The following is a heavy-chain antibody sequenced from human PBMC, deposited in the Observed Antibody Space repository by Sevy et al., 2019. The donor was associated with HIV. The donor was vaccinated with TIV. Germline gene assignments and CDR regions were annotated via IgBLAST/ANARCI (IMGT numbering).Heavy chain of an antibody. D-gene: IGHD5-18*01. J-gene: IGHJ4*02. CDR3: ARDSDTAMDRFDY. CDR1: GYTFTGYY. CDR2: INPNSGGT. V-gene: IGHV1-2*02. Sequence: ASVKVSCKASGYTFTGYYMHWVRQAPGQGLEWMGWINPNSGGTNYAQKFQGRVTMTRDTSISTAYMELSRLRSDDTAVDYCARDSDTAMDRFDYWGQGTLVTVSS.